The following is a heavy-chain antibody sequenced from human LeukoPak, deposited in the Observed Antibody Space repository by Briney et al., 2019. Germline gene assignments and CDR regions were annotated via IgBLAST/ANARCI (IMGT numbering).Heavy chain of an antibody. J-gene: IGHJ4*02. V-gene: IGHV3-7*03. CDR2: IKQDGGEK. CDR3: ARDGRPLDY. Sequence: GGSLRLSCADSGITFSSYWMSWVRQAPGKGLEWVANIKQDGGEKYYVDSVKGRFTISRDDAKNSLYLQMNNLRVEDTAVYYCARDGRPLDYWGQGTLVTVSS. CDR1: GITFSSYW.